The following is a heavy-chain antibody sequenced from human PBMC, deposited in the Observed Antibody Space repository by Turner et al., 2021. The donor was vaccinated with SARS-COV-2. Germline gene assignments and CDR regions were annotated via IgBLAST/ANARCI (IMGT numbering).Heavy chain of an antibody. D-gene: IGHD1-7*01. J-gene: IGHJ4*02. CDR3: AKARGGQLRQYHFNY. CDR2: VSDDGFGT. Sequence: EVHLLESGGGLVQAGGSLSLHCAASGFTCTTYAMAWVRQAPGKVLVCVSTVSDDGFGTYYADSVKSRFTVSRDNSKNTVYLQITGLGAEDTALYYGAKARGGQLRQYHFNYLGQGTLVTVSS. CDR1: GFTCTTYA. V-gene: IGHV3-23*01.